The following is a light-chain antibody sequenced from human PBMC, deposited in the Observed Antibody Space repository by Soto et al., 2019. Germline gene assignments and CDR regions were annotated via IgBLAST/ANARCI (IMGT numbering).Light chain of an antibody. CDR1: QILLHSNGNNY. Sequence: DIVMTQSPLSLPVTPGEPASISCRSSQILLHSNGNNYLDWYLQKPGQSPQLLIYLGSNRASGVPDRFSGSGSGTDFTLKISRVEAEDVGLYYCMQARQTPITFGQGTRLEIK. CDR2: LGS. CDR3: MQARQTPIT. J-gene: IGKJ5*01. V-gene: IGKV2-28*01.